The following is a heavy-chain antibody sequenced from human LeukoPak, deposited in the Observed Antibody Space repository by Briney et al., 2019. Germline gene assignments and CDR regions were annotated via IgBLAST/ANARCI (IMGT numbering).Heavy chain of an antibody. D-gene: IGHD6-13*01. Sequence: SETLSLTCTVSGGSIRPYYWIWIRQPPGKGLEWIGYIYYSGSTNYNPSLKSRVTISVDTSKNQFSLKLSSVTAADTAVYYCARRPGVYSSSWRDWFDPWGQGTLVTVSS. CDR2: IYYSGST. J-gene: IGHJ5*02. V-gene: IGHV4-59*01. CDR3: ARRPGVYSSSWRDWFDP. CDR1: GGSIRPYY.